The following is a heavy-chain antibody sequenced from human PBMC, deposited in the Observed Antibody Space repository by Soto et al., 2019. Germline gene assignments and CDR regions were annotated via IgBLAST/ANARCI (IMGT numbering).Heavy chain of an antibody. CDR1: GYAFTTYG. J-gene: IGHJ4*02. CDR2: ISAHNGNT. Sequence: QVHLVQSGAEVKKPGASVKVSCQGSGYAFTTYGITWVRQAPGQGLEWMGWISAHNGNTNYAQKLQGRVNVTRDTSTSTAYMELRSLRYDDTAVYYCARGRYGDYWGQGVLVTVSS. V-gene: IGHV1-18*01. D-gene: IGHD1-1*01. CDR3: ARGRYGDY.